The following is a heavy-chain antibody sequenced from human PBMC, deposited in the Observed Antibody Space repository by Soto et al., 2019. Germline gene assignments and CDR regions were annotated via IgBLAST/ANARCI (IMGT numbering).Heavy chain of an antibody. CDR1: GGTFSSYT. D-gene: IGHD3-22*01. J-gene: IGHJ4*02. Sequence: QVQLVQSGAEVKKPGSSVKVSCKASGGTFSSYTISWVRQAPGQGLEWMGRIIPILGIANYAQKFQGRVTITADKSTSTAYMELSSLRSEDTAVYYCARALWRIAVVNFDYWGQGTLVTVSS. CDR3: ARALWRIAVVNFDY. V-gene: IGHV1-69*02. CDR2: IIPILGIA.